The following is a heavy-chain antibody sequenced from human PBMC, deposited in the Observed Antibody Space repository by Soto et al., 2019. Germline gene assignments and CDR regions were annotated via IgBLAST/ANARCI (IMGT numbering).Heavy chain of an antibody. CDR1: GYTFTSYY. Sequence: QVQLVQSGAEVKKPGASVKVSCKASGYTFTSYYMHWVRQAPGQGLEWMGIINPSGGSTSYAQKFQGGVTMTRDTSTSTVYMELSSLRSEDTAVYYCARGGSYSQHVYYYYYGMDVWGQGTTVTVSS. D-gene: IGHD1-26*01. CDR3: ARGGSYSQHVYYYYYGMDV. V-gene: IGHV1-46*01. CDR2: INPSGGST. J-gene: IGHJ6*02.